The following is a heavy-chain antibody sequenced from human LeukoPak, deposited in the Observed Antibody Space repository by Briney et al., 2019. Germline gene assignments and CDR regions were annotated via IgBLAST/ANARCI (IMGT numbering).Heavy chain of an antibody. CDR3: ARECCSSTSCNFKLFDR. CDR2: IIPNFGTA. Sequence: ASVKVSCKASGGTFSGYDISWVRQAPGQGLEWMGGIIPNFGTANYAQKFQGRVTITADESTSTAYMELSSLRSDDTAVYYCARECCSSTSCNFKLFDRGGQGTLLTVSS. J-gene: IGHJ5*02. D-gene: IGHD2-2*01. CDR1: GGTFSGYD. V-gene: IGHV1-69*13.